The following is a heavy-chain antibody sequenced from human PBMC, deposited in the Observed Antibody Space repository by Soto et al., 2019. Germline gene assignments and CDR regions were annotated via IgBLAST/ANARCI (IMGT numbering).Heavy chain of an antibody. CDR3: ARDDDGTSRYGISL. D-gene: IGHD2-2*01. CDR2: IWYDGSRE. Sequence: QVQLVESGGGVVQSGGSLRLSCVASGFRFSGHGFHWVRQAPGKGLEWMAVIWYDGSREYYEDSVKGRFSISRDDSKNTVNLQMNSLRVDDTAVYYCARDDDGTSRYGISLWGQGTLVTVSS. CDR1: GFRFSGHG. J-gene: IGHJ4*02. V-gene: IGHV3-33*01.